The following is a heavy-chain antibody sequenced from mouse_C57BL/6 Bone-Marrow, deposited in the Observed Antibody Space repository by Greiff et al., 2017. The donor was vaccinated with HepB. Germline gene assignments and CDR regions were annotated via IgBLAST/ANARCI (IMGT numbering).Heavy chain of an antibody. V-gene: IGHV1-81*01. J-gene: IGHJ3*01. CDR3: ASIGNLLLRPEFAY. CDR1: GYTFTSYG. Sequence: VKLVESGAELARPGASVKLSCKASGYTFTSYGISWVKQRTGQGLEWIGEIYPRSGNTYYNDKFKGKATLTADKSSSTAYMELRALPSEDSAVYFCASIGNLLLRPEFAYWGQGTLVTVSA. CDR2: IYPRSGNT. D-gene: IGHD1-1*01.